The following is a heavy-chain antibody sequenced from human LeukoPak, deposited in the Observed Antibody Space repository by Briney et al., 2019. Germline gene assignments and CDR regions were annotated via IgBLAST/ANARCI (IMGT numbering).Heavy chain of an antibody. CDR2: ISHDGINT. D-gene: IGHD6-13*01. V-gene: IGHV3-30*03. CDR1: RFSFSNYA. CDR3: ARDLMGIAYRGAFYY. Sequence: SGRSLRLSCAASRFSFSNYAMHWVRQDSGRGLEWLAVISHDGINTYYADSVKGRFTISRDNSKNTLYLQLNSLRAEDTAVYYCARDLMGIAYRGAFYYWGQGTLVTVSS. J-gene: IGHJ4*02.